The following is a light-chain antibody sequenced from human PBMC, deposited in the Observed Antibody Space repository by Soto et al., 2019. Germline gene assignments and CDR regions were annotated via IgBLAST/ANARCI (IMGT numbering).Light chain of an antibody. CDR1: QGISSY. CDR2: TAS. V-gene: IGKV1-9*01. Sequence: DIQLTQSPCFLSASVGDRGTITCLASQGISSYLAWYQQKPGKAPKLLIHTASTLHSGVPSRLSGSGSGTEFTLTISSLQPEDFATYYCQQFNSYPITFGQGTRLEIK. J-gene: IGKJ5*01. CDR3: QQFNSYPIT.